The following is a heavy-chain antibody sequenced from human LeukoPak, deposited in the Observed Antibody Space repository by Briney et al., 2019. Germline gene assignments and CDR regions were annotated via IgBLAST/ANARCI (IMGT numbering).Heavy chain of an antibody. CDR3: ARAAYRGGGGTLTGILPGY. CDR1: GFSLSDYA. V-gene: IGHV3-30*01. J-gene: IGHJ4*02. Sequence: GSLRLSCAASGFSLSDYAIHWVRQAPGKGLEWVAVITFDGTNKFYADPVEGRFTISRDSSKNTVFLQMTSLRPEDTAVYYCARAAYRGGGGTLTGILPGYWGQGTLVPVSS. D-gene: IGHD3-9*01. CDR2: ITFDGTNK.